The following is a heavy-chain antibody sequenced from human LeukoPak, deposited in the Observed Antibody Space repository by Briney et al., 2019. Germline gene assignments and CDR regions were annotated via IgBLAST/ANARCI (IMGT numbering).Heavy chain of an antibody. Sequence: GGSLRLSCEASGFTFHDHAMHWVRQAPGKGLEWVSGISWNSGSIGYADSVKGRFTISRDNAKNSLYLQMNSLRAEDTAVYYCARDSGSFFVDFWGQGTLVTVSS. CDR2: ISWNSGSI. CDR3: ARDSGSFFVDF. CDR1: GFTFHDHA. V-gene: IGHV3-9*01. D-gene: IGHD1-26*01. J-gene: IGHJ4*02.